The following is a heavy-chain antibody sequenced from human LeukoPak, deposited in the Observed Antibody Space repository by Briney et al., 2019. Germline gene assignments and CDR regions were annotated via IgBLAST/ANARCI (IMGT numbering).Heavy chain of an antibody. CDR1: GGSFSGYY. CDR3: ARNEGLQLSRSWFDP. Sequence: SETLSLTCAVYGGSFSGYYWSWIRQPPGKGLEWIGEINHSGSTNYNPSLKSRVTISVDTSKNQFSLKLSSVTAADTAVYYCARNEGLQLSRSWFDPWGQGTLVTVSS. CDR2: INHSGST. D-gene: IGHD6-13*01. J-gene: IGHJ5*02. V-gene: IGHV4-34*01.